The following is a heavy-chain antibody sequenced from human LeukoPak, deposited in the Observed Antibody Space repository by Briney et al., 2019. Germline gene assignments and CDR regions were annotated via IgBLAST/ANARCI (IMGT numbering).Heavy chain of an antibody. Sequence: GGSLTLSCAASGFTFSSYSMNWVRQAPGKGLEWVSSIISSSSYIYYADSVKGRFTISRDNAKNSLYLQMNSLRAEDTAVYYCPSYGDYWSRYRGTFAYWGEGSLVTVSS. CDR3: PSYGDYWSRYRGTFAY. D-gene: IGHD4-17*01. J-gene: IGHJ4*02. CDR2: IISSSSYI. CDR1: GFTFSSYS. V-gene: IGHV3-21*01.